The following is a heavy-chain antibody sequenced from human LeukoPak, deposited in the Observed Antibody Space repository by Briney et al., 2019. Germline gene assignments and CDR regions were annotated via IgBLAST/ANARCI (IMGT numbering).Heavy chain of an antibody. CDR2: IYTSGST. J-gene: IGHJ3*02. CDR1: GGSFSGYY. Sequence: SETLSLTCAVYGGSFSGYYWSWIRQPAGKGLEWIGRIYTSGSTNYNPSLKSRVTMSVDTSKNQFSLKLSSVTAADTAVYYCAREISRGYSRETFDIWGQGTMVTVSS. D-gene: IGHD5-18*01. V-gene: IGHV4-59*10. CDR3: AREISRGYSRETFDI.